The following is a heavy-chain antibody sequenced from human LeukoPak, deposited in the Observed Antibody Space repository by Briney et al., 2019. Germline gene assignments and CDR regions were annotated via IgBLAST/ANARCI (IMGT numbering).Heavy chain of an antibody. D-gene: IGHD1-20*01. V-gene: IGHV1-46*01. J-gene: IGHJ5*02. CDR3: ARGRRITGTTSWFDP. CDR2: INPSGGST. CDR1: GYTFTSYY. Sequence: ASVKVSCKASGYTFTSYYMHWVRQAPGQGLEWMGIINPSGGSTSYAQKFQGRVTMTRDTSTSTVYMELSSLRSEDTAVYYCARGRRITGTTSWFDPWGQGTLVTVSS.